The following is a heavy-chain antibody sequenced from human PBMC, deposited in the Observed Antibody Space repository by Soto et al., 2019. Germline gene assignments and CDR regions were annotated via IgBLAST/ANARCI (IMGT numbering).Heavy chain of an antibody. Sequence: QVQLVESGGGLVKPGGSLRLSCAASGLTFSDSHLNWIRHAPGKGLEWLAYISSSGSSIFYAGSVKGRFTISRDNAKNSLYLHMSSLRAEDTAMYYCARVRFGEWGYAMDVWGQGTTVTVSS. CDR2: ISSSGSSI. CDR3: ARVRFGEWGYAMDV. J-gene: IGHJ6*02. D-gene: IGHD3-10*01. CDR1: GLTFSDSH. V-gene: IGHV3-11*01.